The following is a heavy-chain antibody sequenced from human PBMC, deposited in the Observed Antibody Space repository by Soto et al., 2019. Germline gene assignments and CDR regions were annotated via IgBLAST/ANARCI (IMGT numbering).Heavy chain of an antibody. CDR2: INPILSMS. CDR1: GDTFNFYS. V-gene: IGHV1-69*02. D-gene: IGHD3-10*01. J-gene: IGHJ4*02. CDR3: ATSYGSGYRAFDS. Sequence: QVQLVQSGADVQRPGSSVRVSGKASGDTFNFYSINWVRQAPGLGLQWMGRINPILSMSNYAPRFPGRVTMTAYKSTSTAYMELSSLRSEDTAMYYCATSYGSGYRAFDSWGQGALVTVSS.